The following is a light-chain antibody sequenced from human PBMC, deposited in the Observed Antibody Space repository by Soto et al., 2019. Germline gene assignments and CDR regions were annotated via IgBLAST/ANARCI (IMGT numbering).Light chain of an antibody. CDR2: LGS. J-gene: IGKJ4*01. CDR1: QSLLQSNGYNY. V-gene: IGKV2-28*01. CDR3: MQRLEFPLT. Sequence: DFVMTQSPLSLPVTPGGPASISCRSSQSLLQSNGYNYLDWYLQRPGQAPQLLIYLGSTRASGVPDRFSGSGSGTDFTLTISRVEADDVGVYYCMQRLEFPLTFGGGTKVEIK.